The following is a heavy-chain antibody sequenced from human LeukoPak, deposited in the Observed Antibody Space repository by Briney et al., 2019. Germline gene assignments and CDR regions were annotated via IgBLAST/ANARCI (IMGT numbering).Heavy chain of an antibody. CDR2: INHSGST. V-gene: IGHV4-34*01. Sequence: SETLSLTCAVYGGSFSGYYWSWIRQPPGKGLEWIGEINHSGSTNYNPSLKSRVTISVDTSKNQFSLKLSSVTAADTAVYYCASWNCSGGSCSLDYWGQGTLVTVSS. CDR3: ASWNCSGGSCSLDY. J-gene: IGHJ4*02. CDR1: GGSFSGYY. D-gene: IGHD2-15*01.